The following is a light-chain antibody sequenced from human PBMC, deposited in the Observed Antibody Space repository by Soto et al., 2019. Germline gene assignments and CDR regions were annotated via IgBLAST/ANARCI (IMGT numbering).Light chain of an antibody. CDR1: QSVSSNY. CDR3: QQDGSSPPT. V-gene: IGKV3-20*01. Sequence: EIVLTQSPGTLSLSPGERATLSCRASQSVSSNYLAWYRRKPGQAPRLLIYGASNRATDIPGRFSGSGSGTDFTLTITRLEPEDFAVYYCQQDGSSPPTFGPGTRVEIK. CDR2: GAS. J-gene: IGKJ1*01.